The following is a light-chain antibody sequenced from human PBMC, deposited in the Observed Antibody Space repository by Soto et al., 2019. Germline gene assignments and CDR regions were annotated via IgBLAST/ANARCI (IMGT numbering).Light chain of an antibody. CDR2: GAS. J-gene: IGKJ5*01. Sequence: EIVLKHSPGTLSFSPGASATLSFMASQSVSRRLACYQQRPGQAPRLLISGASSRATGIPDRFSGSGSGTDFTLTISRLEPEDFALYYCQHYAHNSPITFGQGTRLEIK. V-gene: IGKV3-20*01. CDR1: QSVSRR. CDR3: QHYAHNSPIT.